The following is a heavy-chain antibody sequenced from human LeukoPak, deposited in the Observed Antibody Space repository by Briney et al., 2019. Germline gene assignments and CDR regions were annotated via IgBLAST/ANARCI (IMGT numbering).Heavy chain of an antibody. D-gene: IGHD6-19*01. CDR1: GYTFTSYG. J-gene: IGHJ3*02. CDR3: ARGLQENLAWLTAFSAFDI. Sequence: ASVKVSCKASGYTFTSYGISWVRQAPGQGLEWMGWISAYNGNTNYAQKVQGRVTMTTDTSTSTAYMELRSLRSDDTAVYYCARGLQENLAWLTAFSAFDIWGQGTMVTVSS. V-gene: IGHV1-18*01. CDR2: ISAYNGNT.